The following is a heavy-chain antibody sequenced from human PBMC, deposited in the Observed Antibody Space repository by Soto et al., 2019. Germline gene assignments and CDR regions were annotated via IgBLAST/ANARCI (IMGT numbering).Heavy chain of an antibody. V-gene: IGHV4-31*03. CDR1: GGSISRGGYY. CDR3: AREEGDDVIGY. J-gene: IGHJ4*02. D-gene: IGHD3-16*02. Sequence: SETLSLTCTVSGGSISRGGYYWSWIRQHPGKGLEWIGYIYYSGSTYYNPSLKSRVTISVDTSKNQFSLKLSSVTAADTAVYYCAREEGDDVIGYWGQGTLVTVSS. CDR2: IYYSGST.